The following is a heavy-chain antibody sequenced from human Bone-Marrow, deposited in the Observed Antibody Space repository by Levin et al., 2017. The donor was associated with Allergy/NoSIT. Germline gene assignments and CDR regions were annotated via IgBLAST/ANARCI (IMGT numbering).Heavy chain of an antibody. Sequence: PSETLSLTCTVSGASISSRSHYWSWFRQPPGTGLEWIGSIYYSGSTAYNPSLQTPVTISVDTSKNQVSLNLNSVTAADTAVYYCASAEYGDLTPFDYWGQGTLVIVSS. D-gene: IGHD4-17*01. CDR1: GASISSRSHY. V-gene: IGHV4-39*01. CDR2: IYYSGST. J-gene: IGHJ4*02. CDR3: ASAEYGDLTPFDY.